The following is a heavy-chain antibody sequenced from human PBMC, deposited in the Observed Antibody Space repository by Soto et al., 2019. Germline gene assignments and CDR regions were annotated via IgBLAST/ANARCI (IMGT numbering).Heavy chain of an antibody. V-gene: IGHV4-61*01. J-gene: IGHJ4*02. Sequence: QVQLQESGPGLVKPSETLSLTCTVSGGSVSSGSYYWSWIRQPPGKGLEWIGYIYYSGSTNYNPSLKSRVTISVDTSKNQFSLKLSSVTAADTAVYYCASNYNSSSSLFDYWGQGTLVTVSS. D-gene: IGHD6-6*01. CDR2: IYYSGST. CDR3: ASNYNSSSSLFDY. CDR1: GGSVSSGSYY.